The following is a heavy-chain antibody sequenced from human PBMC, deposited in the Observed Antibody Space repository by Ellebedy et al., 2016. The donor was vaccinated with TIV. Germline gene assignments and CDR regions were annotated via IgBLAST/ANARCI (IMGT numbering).Heavy chain of an antibody. CDR1: GFTFSSYA. Sequence: GGSLRLXXAASGFTFSSYAMSWVRQAPGKGREWVSAITAYGDSPYYADSVKGRFTVARDNSKNTMYLQMNSLRAEDTAVYYCAKDRDNAVDFVFDSWGQGTLVTVSS. CDR2: ITAYGDSP. J-gene: IGHJ4*02. V-gene: IGHV3-23*01. CDR3: AKDRDNAVDFVFDS. D-gene: IGHD3-9*01.